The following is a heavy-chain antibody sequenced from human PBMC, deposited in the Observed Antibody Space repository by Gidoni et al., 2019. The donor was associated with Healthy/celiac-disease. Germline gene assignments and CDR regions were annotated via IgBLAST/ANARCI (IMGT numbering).Heavy chain of an antibody. V-gene: IGHV3-21*01. CDR1: GFTFSSYS. J-gene: IGHJ5*02. CDR2: ISSSSSYI. Sequence: EVQLVESGGGLVKPGGSLRLSCAASGFTFSSYSMNWVRQAPGKGLEWVSSISSSSSYIYYADSVKGRFTISRDNAKNSLYLQMNSLRAEDTAVYYCATGPRPMVRGSGGYGFDPWGQGTLVTVSS. D-gene: IGHD3-10*01. CDR3: ATGPRPMVRGSGGYGFDP.